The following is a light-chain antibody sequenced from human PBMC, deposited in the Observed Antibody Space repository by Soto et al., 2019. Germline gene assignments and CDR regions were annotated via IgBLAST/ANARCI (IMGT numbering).Light chain of an antibody. Sequence: DIQMTQSPSTLSASVGDRFTIACRASQSISNWLAWYQQKPGKAPKLLIYLASSLESGVPSRFSGSGSGTEFTLTISNLQPDDFATYYCQQSNTYSWTFGQGTKVVI. J-gene: IGKJ1*01. CDR2: LAS. CDR1: QSISNW. V-gene: IGKV1-5*03. CDR3: QQSNTYSWT.